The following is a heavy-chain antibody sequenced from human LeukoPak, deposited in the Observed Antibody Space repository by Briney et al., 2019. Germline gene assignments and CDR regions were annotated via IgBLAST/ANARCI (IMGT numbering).Heavy chain of an antibody. V-gene: IGHV3-20*04. Sequence: PGGSLRLSCAASGFTFDDYGMSWVRQAPGKGLEWVSGINWNGGSTGYADSVKGRFTISRDNAENSLYLQMNSLRAEDTALYYCATRPRIAAAGYRYAFDIWGQGTMVTVSS. D-gene: IGHD6-13*01. CDR2: INWNGGST. J-gene: IGHJ3*02. CDR1: GFTFDDYG. CDR3: ATRPRIAAAGYRYAFDI.